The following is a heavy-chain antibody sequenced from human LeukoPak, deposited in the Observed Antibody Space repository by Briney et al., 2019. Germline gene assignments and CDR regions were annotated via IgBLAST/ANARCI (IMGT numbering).Heavy chain of an antibody. J-gene: IGHJ4*02. Sequence: GGSLRLSCAASGFTVSSNYMSWVRQAPGKGLEWVSVIYSGGSTYYADSVKGRFTISRDNAKDTVYLQMNSLRAEDTAVYYCARVSIGWYSFDYWGQGTLVTVSS. D-gene: IGHD6-19*01. CDR3: ARVSIGWYSFDY. CDR1: GFTVSSNY. CDR2: IYSGGST. V-gene: IGHV3-53*01.